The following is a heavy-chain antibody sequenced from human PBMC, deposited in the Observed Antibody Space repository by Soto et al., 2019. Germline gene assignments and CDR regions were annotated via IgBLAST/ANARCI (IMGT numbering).Heavy chain of an antibody. J-gene: IGHJ4*02. CDR2: IYYSGST. CDR3: ASIPRITIFGVVPYFDY. Sequence: SETLSLTCTVSGGSISSGGYYWSWIRLHPGKGLEWIGYIYYSGSTYYNPSLKSRVTISVDTSKNQFSLKLSSVTAADTAVYYCASIPRITIFGVVPYFDYWGQGTLVTVSS. V-gene: IGHV4-31*03. D-gene: IGHD3-3*01. CDR1: GGSISSGGYY.